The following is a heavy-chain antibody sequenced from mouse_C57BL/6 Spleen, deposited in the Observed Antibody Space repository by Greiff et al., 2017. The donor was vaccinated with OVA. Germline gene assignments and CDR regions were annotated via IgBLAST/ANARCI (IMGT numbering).Heavy chain of an antibody. Sequence: VMLVESGPELVKPGASVKISCKASGYAFSSSWMNWVKQRPGKGLEWIGRIYPGDGDTNYNGKFKGKATLTADKSSSTAYMQLSSLTSEDSAVYFCARSRDTTHYFDYWGQGTTLTVSS. D-gene: IGHD1-1*01. CDR3: ARSRDTTHYFDY. V-gene: IGHV1-82*01. J-gene: IGHJ2*01. CDR1: GYAFSSSW. CDR2: IYPGDGDT.